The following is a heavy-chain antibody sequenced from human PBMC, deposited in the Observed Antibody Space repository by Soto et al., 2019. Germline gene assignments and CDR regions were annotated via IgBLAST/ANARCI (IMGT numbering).Heavy chain of an antibody. D-gene: IGHD6-19*01. CDR1: GFSLRTYG. CDR2: IWYDGTKK. V-gene: IGHV3-33*01. CDR3: ARDVVTAVAGSVNWFDP. J-gene: IGHJ5*02. Sequence: QVQLVESGGCVVQSGRSLTLSCAASGFSLRTYGMHWLRRAPGKGLEWVAFIWYDGTKKFYANSVKGRSTISKDNSNNIVYLQMSGLRAEDTAVYYCARDVVTAVAGSVNWFDPWGQGTLVTVSS.